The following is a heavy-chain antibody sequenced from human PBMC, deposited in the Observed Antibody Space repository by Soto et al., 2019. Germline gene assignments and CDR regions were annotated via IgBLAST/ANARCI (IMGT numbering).Heavy chain of an antibody. CDR1: GFTFSRYG. Sequence: GGSLRLSCAASGFTFSRYGMHWVRQAPGKGLEWVAVIFYDGSRKEYAASLKGRFTISRDNSKNTLYLQMNSLRAEDTAVYYCARDRVVAATYIYYGMDVWGQGTTVTVS. CDR3: ARDRVVAATYIYYGMDV. V-gene: IGHV3-30*03. J-gene: IGHJ6*02. CDR2: IFYDGSRK. D-gene: IGHD2-15*01.